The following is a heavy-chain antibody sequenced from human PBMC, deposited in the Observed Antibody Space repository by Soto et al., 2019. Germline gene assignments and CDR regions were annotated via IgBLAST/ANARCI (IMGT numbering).Heavy chain of an antibody. V-gene: IGHV2-5*01. Sequence: QITLKASGPTLVKPTQTLTLTCTCSGFSLSTSGVGVCWIRQPPGKALEWLALIYWNDDKRYSPFLKSRLTITKDTSKNQVVLTMSNMDPVDTATYYCAHSDPASGSHYLDLDYWGQGTLVTVS. CDR3: AHSDPASGSHYLDLDY. CDR1: GFSLSTSGVG. CDR2: IYWNDDK. J-gene: IGHJ4*02. D-gene: IGHD3-10*01.